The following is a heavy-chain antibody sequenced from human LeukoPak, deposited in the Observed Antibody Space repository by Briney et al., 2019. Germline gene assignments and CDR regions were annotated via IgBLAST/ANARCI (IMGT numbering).Heavy chain of an antibody. CDR1: GGSITSYY. CDR3: ARHPNGYLKIDY. Sequence: TSETLSLTCTVSGGSITSYYWSWIRQPPGKGMEWMGYIYYSGSTNYNPSLKSRVTISVDTSKNQFSLKLSSVTAADTAVYYCARHPNGYLKIDYWGQGIQVAVSS. CDR2: IYYSGST. D-gene: IGHD2-8*01. V-gene: IGHV4-59*08. J-gene: IGHJ4*02.